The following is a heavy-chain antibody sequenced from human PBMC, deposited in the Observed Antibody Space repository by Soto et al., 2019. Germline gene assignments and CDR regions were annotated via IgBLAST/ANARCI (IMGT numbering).Heavy chain of an antibody. Sequence: EVQLLESGGDVVRPGGSLGLSCAASGFTFSRYAIGWVRQAPGKGLEWVAGVSRAGTYTFYADSVRGRFSISRDNSRDTVDLYMNALRGDDTAVYFCVKYTVTEDLGESWGQGTLVSVSS. CDR3: VKYTVTEDLGES. CDR2: VSRAGTYT. CDR1: GFTFSRYA. J-gene: IGHJ5*02. D-gene: IGHD3-16*01. V-gene: IGHV3-23*01.